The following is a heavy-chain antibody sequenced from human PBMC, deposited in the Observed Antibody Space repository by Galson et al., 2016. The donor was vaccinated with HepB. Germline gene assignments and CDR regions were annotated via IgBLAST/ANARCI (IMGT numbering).Heavy chain of an antibody. CDR1: GFTFSSYS. J-gene: IGHJ4*02. CDR2: ISYDGTNK. D-gene: IGHD3-22*01. CDR3: ARRAYYDSSSYYHGPSDY. Sequence: SLRLSCAASGFTFSSYSVHWVRQAPGKGLEWGAVISYDGTNKYYADSVKGRFTVPRDNSRSTLYLQMNSLTAEDTAVYYCARRAYYDSSSYYHGPSDYWGQGTLVAVSS. V-gene: IGHV3-30-3*01.